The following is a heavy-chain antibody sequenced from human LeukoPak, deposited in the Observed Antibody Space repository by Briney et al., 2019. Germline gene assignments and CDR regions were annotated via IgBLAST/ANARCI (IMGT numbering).Heavy chain of an antibody. D-gene: IGHD4-17*01. CDR3: GDLGSTGTDH. Sequence: GGSLRLSCVASGFTFSPLYMDWVRQSPGQGLEWVGLIRNKADGYTTIYAASVKGRFTISRDDSKNSVYLQMDSLKTEDTAVYYCGDLGSTGTDHWGQGTLVTVSS. CDR1: GFTFSPLY. J-gene: IGHJ4*02. CDR2: IRNKADGYTT. V-gene: IGHV3-72*01.